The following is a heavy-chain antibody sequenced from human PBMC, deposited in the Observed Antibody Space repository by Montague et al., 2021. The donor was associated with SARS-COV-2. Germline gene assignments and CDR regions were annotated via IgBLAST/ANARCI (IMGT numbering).Heavy chain of an antibody. V-gene: IGHV4-39*01. J-gene: IGHJ3*02. CDR3: ARFPTSYYYDSKAAPATPDAFDI. CDR2: IYYSGST. CDR1: GGSISSSSNY. D-gene: IGHD3-22*01. Sequence: SETLSLTCTVSGGSISSSSNYWGWIRQPPGKGLEWIGSIYYSGSTYYNPSLKSRVTISVDTSKNQFSLKLSSVTAADTAVYYCARFPTSYYYDSKAAPATPDAFDIWGQGTMVTVSS.